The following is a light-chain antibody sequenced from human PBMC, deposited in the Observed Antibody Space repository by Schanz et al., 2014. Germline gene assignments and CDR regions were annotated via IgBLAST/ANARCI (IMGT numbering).Light chain of an antibody. CDR2: AAS. J-gene: IGKJ1*01. V-gene: IGKV1-39*01. CDR1: QSISSY. CDR3: QQSYGTLPWT. Sequence: DIQMTQSPSSLSASVGDRVTLTCRASQSISSYLNWYQQKPGKAPKLLIYAASSLQSGVPSRFSGSGSGTDFTLTISSLQPEDFATYYCQQSYGTLPWTFGQGTKVEIK.